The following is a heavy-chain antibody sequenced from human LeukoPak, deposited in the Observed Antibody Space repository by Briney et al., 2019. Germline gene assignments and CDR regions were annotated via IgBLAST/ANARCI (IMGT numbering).Heavy chain of an antibody. CDR2: ISAYNGNT. J-gene: IGHJ5*02. D-gene: IGHD3-3*01. Sequence: GPSVKVSCKASGYTFTSYGISWVRQAPGQGLEWMGWISAYNGNTNYAQKLQGRVTMTTDTSTSTAYMELRSLRSDDTAVYYCARNPTDRIGVVKSWFDPWGQGTMVTVSS. CDR3: ARNPTDRIGVVKSWFDP. V-gene: IGHV1-18*01. CDR1: GYTFTSYG.